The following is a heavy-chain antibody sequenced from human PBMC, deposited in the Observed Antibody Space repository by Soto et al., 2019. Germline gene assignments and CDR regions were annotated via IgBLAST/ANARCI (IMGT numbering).Heavy chain of an antibody. CDR2: ISYDGINK. D-gene: IGHD3-10*01. J-gene: IGHJ5*02. V-gene: IGHV3-30*18. CDR3: AKDPDDYGSGSYPFS. Sequence: GGSLRLSCAAPGFTFSSFGMHCVRHSPFKGLEWVAVISYDGINKYYADSVKGRFTISRDNFKNTMYLQMNSLRDEDTAVYYCAKDPDDYGSGSYPFSWGQGTLVTVSS. CDR1: GFTFSSFG.